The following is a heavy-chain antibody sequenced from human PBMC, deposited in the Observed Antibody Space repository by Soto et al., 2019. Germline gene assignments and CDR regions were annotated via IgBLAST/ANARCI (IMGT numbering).Heavy chain of an antibody. J-gene: IGHJ4*02. CDR2: ISYDGSNK. Sequence: QVQLVESGGGVVQSGRSLRLSCAASGFTFSHYGIHWVRQAPGKGLEWLAVISYDGSNKHYADSVKGRFTVSRDNSKNTLYLQMNSLRADDTAVYFCARYSGKYQGPIDYWGQGTLVTVSS. CDR1: GFTFSHYG. V-gene: IGHV3-30*03. CDR3: ARYSGKYQGPIDY. D-gene: IGHD1-26*01.